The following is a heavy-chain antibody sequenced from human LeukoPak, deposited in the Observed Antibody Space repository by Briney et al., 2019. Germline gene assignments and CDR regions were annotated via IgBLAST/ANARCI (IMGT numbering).Heavy chain of an antibody. CDR3: VTDNGEYSFDF. CDR1: GFTFSSFA. Sequence: GTSLRLSCAASGFTFSSFAMSWVRQAPGKGLEWVGRSKGKIDGGTTDYAAPVKGRFTISRDDSKTTLYLQMNSLKTEDTAVYYCVTDNGEYSFDFWGQGTLVTVSS. CDR2: SKGKIDGGTT. D-gene: IGHD7-27*01. J-gene: IGHJ4*02. V-gene: IGHV3-15*01.